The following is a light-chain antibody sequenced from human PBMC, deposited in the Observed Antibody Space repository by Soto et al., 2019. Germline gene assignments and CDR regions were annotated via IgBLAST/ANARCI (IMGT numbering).Light chain of an antibody. V-gene: IGKV3-20*01. CDR2: ATS. Sequence: EIVLTQSPGTLSLSPGERATLSCRASQTVTSSYFAWYQQRPGQAPRLLIYATSSRATGIPDRFSGSGSGTDFTLTISSLDPEDFAVYYCQQYGGSRWTFGQGT. CDR1: QTVTSSY. CDR3: QQYGGSRWT. J-gene: IGKJ1*01.